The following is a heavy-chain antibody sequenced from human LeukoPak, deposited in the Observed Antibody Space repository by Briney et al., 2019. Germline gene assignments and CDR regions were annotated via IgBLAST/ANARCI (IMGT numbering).Heavy chain of an antibody. D-gene: IGHD2-21*01. V-gene: IGHV3-7*01. CDR1: GLTFKNSW. CDR2: LNQDGGEK. CDR3: ARDPPISI. Sequence: GGSLRLSCAVFGLTFKNSWMTWVRQAPGKGLEWVATLNQDGGEKYYVDSVKGRFTISRDNAKNSLYLQMNSLRAEDTAVYYCARDPPISIWGQGTMVTVSS. J-gene: IGHJ3*02.